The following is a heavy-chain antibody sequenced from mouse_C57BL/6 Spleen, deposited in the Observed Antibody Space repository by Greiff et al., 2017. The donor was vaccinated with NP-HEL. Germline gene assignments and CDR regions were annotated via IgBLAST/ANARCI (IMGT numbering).Heavy chain of an antibody. J-gene: IGHJ3*01. CDR1: GFTFSDYG. D-gene: IGHD2-2*01. CDR2: ISSGSSTI. Sequence: EVQGVESGGGLVKPGGSLKLSCAASGFTFSDYGMHWVRQAPEKGLEWVAYISSGSSTIYYADTVKGRYTISRDNAKNTLFLQMTSLRSEDTAMYYCAREGYPAWFAYWGQGTLVTVSA. CDR3: AREGYPAWFAY. V-gene: IGHV5-17*01.